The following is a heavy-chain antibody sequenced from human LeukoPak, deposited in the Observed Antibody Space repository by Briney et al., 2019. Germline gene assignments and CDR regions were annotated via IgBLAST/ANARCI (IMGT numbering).Heavy chain of an antibody. CDR3: ARDRVSLKVVDY. CDR2: VNEDGSAK. J-gene: IGHJ4*02. CDR1: GLTFSNYW. D-gene: IGHD2-2*01. V-gene: IGHV3-7*01. Sequence: GGSLRLSCVVSGLTFSNYWMIWVRQAPGKGLESVAIVNEDGSAKYYLDSVKGRFTISRDNARNSLYLEMNSLRAEDTAVYYCARDRVSLKVVDYWGQGTLVTVSS.